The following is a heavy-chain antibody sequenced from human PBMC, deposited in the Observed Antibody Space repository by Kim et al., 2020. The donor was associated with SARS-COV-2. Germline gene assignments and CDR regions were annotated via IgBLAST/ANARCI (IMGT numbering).Heavy chain of an antibody. CDR1: GYTLTELS. CDR2: FDPEDGET. D-gene: IGHD1-7*01. Sequence: ASVKVSCKVSGYTLTELSMHWVRQAPGKGLEWMGGFDPEDGETIYAQKFQGRVTMTEDTSTDTAYMELSSLRSEDTAVYYCASGITGTTPTYSFDYWGQGTLVTVSS. CDR3: ASGITGTTPTYSFDY. J-gene: IGHJ4*02. V-gene: IGHV1-24*01.